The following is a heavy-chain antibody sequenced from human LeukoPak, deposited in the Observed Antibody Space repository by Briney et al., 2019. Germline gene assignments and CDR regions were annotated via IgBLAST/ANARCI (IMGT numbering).Heavy chain of an antibody. J-gene: IGHJ4*02. CDR2: INPSGGST. Sequence: GASVKVSCKASGYTFTSYGISWVRQAPGQGLEWMGIINPSGGSTSYAQKFQGRVTMTRDTSTSTVYMELSSLRSEDTAVYYCARDQSPGSGSSPSDYWGQGTLVTVSS. CDR3: ARDQSPGSGSSPSDY. D-gene: IGHD3-10*01. V-gene: IGHV1-46*01. CDR1: GYTFTSYG.